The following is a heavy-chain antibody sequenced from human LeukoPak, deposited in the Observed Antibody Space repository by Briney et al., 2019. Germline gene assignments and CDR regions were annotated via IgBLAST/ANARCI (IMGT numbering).Heavy chain of an antibody. D-gene: IGHD1-26*01. V-gene: IGHV3-23*05. Sequence: GGTLRLSCAASRFTFSRYAMSWVRQAPGKGRAWVSAVNNKGNNKYYADSVRGRFTISRDNSKNTLYLQMDSLRAEDTAVYYCAKDVRGGPIVGAGSVDYWGLGTLVTVSS. J-gene: IGHJ4*02. CDR3: AKDVRGGPIVGAGSVDY. CDR2: VNNKGNNK. CDR1: RFTFSRYA.